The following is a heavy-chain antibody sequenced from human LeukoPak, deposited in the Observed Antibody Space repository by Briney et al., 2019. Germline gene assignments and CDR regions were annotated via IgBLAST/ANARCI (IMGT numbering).Heavy chain of an antibody. CDR1: GFTFSSYA. J-gene: IGHJ4*02. Sequence: GGSLRLSCAASGFTFSSYAMSWVRQAPGKGLEWVSAISGSGGSTYYIDSVKGRFTISRDNSKNTLYLQMNSLRAEDTAVYFCAKDAVESFYDSSGYYYGVGFDYWGQGTLVSVSS. CDR2: ISGSGGST. V-gene: IGHV3-23*01. D-gene: IGHD3-22*01. CDR3: AKDAVESFYDSSGYYYGVGFDY.